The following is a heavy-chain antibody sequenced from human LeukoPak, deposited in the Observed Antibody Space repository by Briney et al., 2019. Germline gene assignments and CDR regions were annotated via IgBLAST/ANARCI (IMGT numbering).Heavy chain of an antibody. V-gene: IGHV1-69*05. Sequence: SSVKVSCKASGGTFSSYAISWVRQAPGQGLEWMGRIIPIFGTANYAQKFQGRVTITTDESTSTAYMELSSLRSEDTAVYYCARETTEYSCGWYKVEGYFDYWGQGTLVTVAS. J-gene: IGHJ4*02. CDR2: IIPIFGTA. D-gene: IGHD6-19*01. CDR3: ARETTEYSCGWYKVEGYFDY. CDR1: GGTFSSYA.